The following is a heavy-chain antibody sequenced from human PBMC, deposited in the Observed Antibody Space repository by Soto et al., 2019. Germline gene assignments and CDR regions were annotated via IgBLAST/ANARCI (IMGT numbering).Heavy chain of an antibody. Sequence: GGSLRLSCAASGFTFSSYGMHWVRQAPGKGLEWVAVISYDGSNKYYADSVKGRFTISRDNSKNTLYLQMNSLRAEDTAVYYCAKDSSYDSSGYYYSGIVDYWGQGTLVTVSS. CDR3: AKDSSYDSSGYYYSGIVDY. CDR1: GFTFSSYG. D-gene: IGHD3-22*01. CDR2: ISYDGSNK. J-gene: IGHJ4*02. V-gene: IGHV3-30*18.